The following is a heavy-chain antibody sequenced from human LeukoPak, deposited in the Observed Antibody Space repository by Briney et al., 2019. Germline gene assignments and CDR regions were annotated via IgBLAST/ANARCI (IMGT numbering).Heavy chain of an antibody. V-gene: IGHV3-21*01. Sequence: GGSLRLSCVASGFTFNNYSMNWVRQAPGKRLEWVSVISSSSNYIYYADSVKGRFTISRDNAKNSLYLQMNSLRAEDTAVYYCARSVQNTAFDYWGQGTLVTVSS. J-gene: IGHJ4*02. CDR3: ARSVQNTAFDY. CDR2: ISSSSNYI. D-gene: IGHD5-18*01. CDR1: GFTFNNYS.